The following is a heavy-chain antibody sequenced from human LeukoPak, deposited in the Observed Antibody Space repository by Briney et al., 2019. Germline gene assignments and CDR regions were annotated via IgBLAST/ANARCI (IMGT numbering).Heavy chain of an antibody. Sequence: ETLSLTCTVSGGSISSYYWSWIRQPPGKGLEWIGYIYYSGSTNYNPSLKSRVTVSVDTSKNQFSLKLSSVTAADTAVYYCAGGSQGYWGQGTLVTVSS. CDR3: AGGSQGY. D-gene: IGHD3-16*01. J-gene: IGHJ4*02. CDR1: GGSISSYY. CDR2: IYYSGST. V-gene: IGHV4-59*01.